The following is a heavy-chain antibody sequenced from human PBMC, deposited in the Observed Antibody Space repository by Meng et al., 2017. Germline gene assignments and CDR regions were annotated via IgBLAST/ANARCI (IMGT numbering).Heavy chain of an antibody. J-gene: IGHJ4*02. D-gene: IGHD4-17*01. CDR3: ARTFVNDYGDYGAVY. CDR1: GFTFSSYS. V-gene: IGHV3-21*01. CDR2: ISSSSSYI. Sequence: GGSLRLSCAASGFTFSSYSMNWVRQAPGKGLEWVSSISSSSSYIYYADSVKGRFTISRDNAKNTMYLQMNSLRAEDTAVYYCARTFVNDYGDYGAVYWGQGTLVTVSS.